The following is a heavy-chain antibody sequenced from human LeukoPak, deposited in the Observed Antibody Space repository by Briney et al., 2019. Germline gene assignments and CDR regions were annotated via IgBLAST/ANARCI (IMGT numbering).Heavy chain of an antibody. J-gene: IGHJ3*02. D-gene: IGHD6-13*01. CDR2: IRYDGSNK. CDR1: GFTFSSYG. CDR3: AKVGSSNIPMDAFDI. Sequence: PGGSLRLSCAASGFTFSSYGMHWVRQAPGKGLEWVAFIRYDGSNKYYADSVKGRFTISRDNSKNTLYLQMNSLRAEDTAVYYCAKVGSSNIPMDAFDIWGQGTMVTVSS. V-gene: IGHV3-30*02.